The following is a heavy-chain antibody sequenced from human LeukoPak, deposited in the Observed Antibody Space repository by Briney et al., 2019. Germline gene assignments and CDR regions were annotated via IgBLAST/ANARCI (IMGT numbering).Heavy chain of an antibody. D-gene: IGHD4-23*01. Sequence: SVKVSCKASGGTFSSYAISWVRQAPGQGLEWMGRIIPIFGTANYAQRFQGRVTITTDESTSTAYMELSSLRFEDTAVYYCAISVTMVVTPLLDPWGQGTLVTVSS. V-gene: IGHV1-69*05. J-gene: IGHJ5*02. CDR1: GGTFSSYA. CDR2: IIPIFGTA. CDR3: AISVTMVVTPLLDP.